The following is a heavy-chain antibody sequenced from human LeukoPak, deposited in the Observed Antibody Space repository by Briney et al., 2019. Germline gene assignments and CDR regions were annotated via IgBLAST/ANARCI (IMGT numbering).Heavy chain of an antibody. J-gene: IGHJ5*02. CDR3: ARQYSMIVVVTQKKTNWFDP. D-gene: IGHD3-22*01. Sequence: SETLSLICTVSGGSISSSSYYWGWIRQPPGKGLEWIGSIYYSGSTYYNPSLKSRVTISVDTSKNQFSLKLSSVTAADTAVYYCARQYSMIVVVTQKKTNWFDPWGQGTLVTVSS. CDR1: GGSISSSSYY. V-gene: IGHV4-39*01. CDR2: IYYSGST.